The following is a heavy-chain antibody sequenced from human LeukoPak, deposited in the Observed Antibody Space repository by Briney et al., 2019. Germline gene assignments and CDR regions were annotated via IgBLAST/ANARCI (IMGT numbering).Heavy chain of an antibody. V-gene: IGHV3-23*01. D-gene: IGHD4-17*01. CDR1: GFTFTIYA. CDR2: ISCSGGST. J-gene: IGHJ4*02. Sequence: GSLRLSCAASGFTFTIYAMSWVRQAPGKGLEWVSTISCSGGSTYYADSVKGRFTISRDNSKNTLYLQMNSLRAEDTAVYYCAKIPAVTGLTHFDYWGQGSLVTVSS. CDR3: AKIPAVTGLTHFDY.